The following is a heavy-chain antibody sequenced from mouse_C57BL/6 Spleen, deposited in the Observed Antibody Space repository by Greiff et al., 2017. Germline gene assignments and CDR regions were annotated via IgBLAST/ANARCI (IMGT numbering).Heavy chain of an antibody. V-gene: IGHV1-82*01. D-gene: IGHD2-4*01. Sequence: QVQLQQSGPELVKPGASVKISCKASGYAFSSSWMNWVKQRPGKGLEWIGRIYPGDGDTNYNGKFKGKATLTADKSSSTAYMQLSSLTSESSAVYFCARSGEYDYDNYAMDYWGQGTSVTVSS. CDR1: GYAFSSSW. CDR3: ARSGEYDYDNYAMDY. J-gene: IGHJ4*01. CDR2: IYPGDGDT.